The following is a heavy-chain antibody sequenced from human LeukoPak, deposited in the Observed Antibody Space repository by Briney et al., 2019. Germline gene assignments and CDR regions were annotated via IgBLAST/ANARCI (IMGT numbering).Heavy chain of an antibody. J-gene: IGHJ3*02. V-gene: IGHV3-21*01. CDR2: ISSSSSYI. Sequence: KAGGSLRLSCAASGFTFSSYSMNWVRQAPGKGLEWVSSISSSSSYIYYADSVKGRFTISRDNAKNSLYLQMNSLRAEDTAVYYCARARGPGAFDIWGQGTMVTVSS. CDR1: GFTFSSYS. CDR3: ARARGPGAFDI. D-gene: IGHD7-27*01.